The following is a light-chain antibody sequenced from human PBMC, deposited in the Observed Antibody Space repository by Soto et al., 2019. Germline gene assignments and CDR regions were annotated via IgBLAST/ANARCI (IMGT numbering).Light chain of an antibody. V-gene: IGKV3-20*01. Sequence: EIVLTQSPATLSLSPGERVTLSCRASQSVSNSFAWYQQKPGQAPRLLIYGASSRATGIPDRFSGSGSVTDFTLTISRLEPEDFAVYFCQQYGSSPRTFGQGTKVDIK. CDR1: QSVSNS. CDR2: GAS. J-gene: IGKJ1*01. CDR3: QQYGSSPRT.